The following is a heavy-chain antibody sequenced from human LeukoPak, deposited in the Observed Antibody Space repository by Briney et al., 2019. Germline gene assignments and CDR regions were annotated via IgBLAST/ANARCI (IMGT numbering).Heavy chain of an antibody. CDR3: ARDPTGVRSSYMDV. Sequence: GGSLSLSCAASGFTFSSYSMNWVRQAPGKGLEWVSSISSSSSYIYYADSVKGRFTISRDNAKNSLYLQMNSLRAEDTAVYYCARDPTGVRSSYMDVWGKGTTVTVSS. J-gene: IGHJ6*03. D-gene: IGHD3-10*01. V-gene: IGHV3-21*01. CDR2: ISSSSSYI. CDR1: GFTFSSYS.